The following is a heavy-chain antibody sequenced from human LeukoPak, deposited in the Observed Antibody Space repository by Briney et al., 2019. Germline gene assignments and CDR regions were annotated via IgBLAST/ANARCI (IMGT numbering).Heavy chain of an antibody. CDR1: GGSISSGDYY. Sequence: SQTLSLTCTVSGGSISSGDYYCNWIRQPPGKGLEWIGYIYYSGSTSYNPSLKSRVTISVDTSKNQFSLKLTSVTAADTAVYYCARGSAYDWFDYWGQGTLVTV. CDR3: ARGSAYDWFDY. CDR2: IYYSGST. D-gene: IGHD5-12*01. V-gene: IGHV4-30-4*01. J-gene: IGHJ4*02.